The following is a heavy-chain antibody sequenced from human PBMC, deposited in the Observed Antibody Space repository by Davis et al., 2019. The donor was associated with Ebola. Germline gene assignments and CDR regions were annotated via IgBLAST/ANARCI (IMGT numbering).Heavy chain of an antibody. CDR3: ARDGSGSYYGPPFDY. Sequence: GESLKISCAASGFTFSSYAMHWVRQAPGKGLEWVAVISYDGSNKYYADSVKGRFTISRDNSKNTLYLQMNSLRAEDTAVYYCARDGSGSYYGPPFDYWGQGTLVTVSS. V-gene: IGHV3-30-3*01. D-gene: IGHD1-26*01. CDR1: GFTFSSYA. CDR2: ISYDGSNK. J-gene: IGHJ4*02.